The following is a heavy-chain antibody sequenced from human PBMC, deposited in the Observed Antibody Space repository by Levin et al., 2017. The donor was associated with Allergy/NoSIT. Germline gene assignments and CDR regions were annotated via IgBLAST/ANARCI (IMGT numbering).Heavy chain of an antibody. CDR3: AKEMTRVIPVFDH. CDR1: GFTFSSYA. J-gene: IGHJ4*02. Sequence: GGSLRLSCAASGFTFSSYAMSWVRQAPGKGLEWVSAITDSGRTYYADSVKGRITVSRDSSKNTLYLQMNSLRADDTAVYYCAKEMTRVIPVFDHWGQGTLVTVSS. V-gene: IGHV3-23*01. D-gene: IGHD4-17*01. CDR2: ITDSGRT.